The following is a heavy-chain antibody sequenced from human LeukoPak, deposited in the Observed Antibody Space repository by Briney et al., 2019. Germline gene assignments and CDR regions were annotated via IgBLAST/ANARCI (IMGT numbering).Heavy chain of an antibody. D-gene: IGHD2-15*01. V-gene: IGHV1-18*01. J-gene: IGHJ4*02. CDR2: ISAYNGNT. CDR3: ARDCSAGSCYSDFDY. Sequence: ASVKVSCKASGYTFTSYGISWVRQAPGQGLEWMGWISAYNGNTNYAQKRQGRVTMTTDTSTSTAYMELRSLRSDDTAVYYCARDCSAGSCYSDFDYWGQGTLVTVSS. CDR1: GYTFTSYG.